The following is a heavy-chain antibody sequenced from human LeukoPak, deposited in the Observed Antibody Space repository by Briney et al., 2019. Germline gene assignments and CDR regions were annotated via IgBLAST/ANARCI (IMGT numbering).Heavy chain of an antibody. V-gene: IGHV3-49*04. CDR3: SNSYCGGDCYSGGYFDY. J-gene: IGHJ4*02. D-gene: IGHD2-21*02. CDR1: GFXFGDYG. CDR2: IRSKAYGGTT. Sequence: GGSLRLSCTGSGFXFGDYGMSWVRQAPGKGLEWIGFIRSKAYGGTTEYAASVKGRFTISRDDSKSIAYLQMNSLKTEDTAVYYCSNSYCGGDCYSGGYFDYWGQGTLVTVSS.